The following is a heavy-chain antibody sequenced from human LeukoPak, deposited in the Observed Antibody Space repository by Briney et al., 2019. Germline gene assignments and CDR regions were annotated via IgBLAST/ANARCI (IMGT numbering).Heavy chain of an antibody. CDR3: AGGGRPNYYGSGSYQK. CDR1: GYTFTRYD. J-gene: IGHJ4*02. V-gene: IGHV1-8*03. D-gene: IGHD3-10*01. CDR2: MNPNSGNT. Sequence: ASVKVSFKASGYTFTRYDINWVRQATGQGLEGMGLMNPNSGNTGYAQKFQGRVTINRNTSISPTYIEVSSLRSWGTAVYYCAGGGRPNYYGSGSYQKWGQGTLVTVSS.